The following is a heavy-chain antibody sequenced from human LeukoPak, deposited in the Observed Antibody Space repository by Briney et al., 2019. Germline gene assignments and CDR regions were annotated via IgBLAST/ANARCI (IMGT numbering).Heavy chain of an antibody. J-gene: IGHJ4*02. Sequence: SETLSLTCTVSGNSISSGCDWGWIRQSPGKGLEWIGSMYHSGSTYYNPSLKSRVTISVDTSKNQFSLKLSSVTAADPAVYYCARDSSSSWYGRAPLDYWGQGTLATVSS. D-gene: IGHD6-13*01. V-gene: IGHV4-38-2*02. CDR3: ARDSSSSWYGRAPLDY. CDR2: MYHSGST. CDR1: GNSISSGCD.